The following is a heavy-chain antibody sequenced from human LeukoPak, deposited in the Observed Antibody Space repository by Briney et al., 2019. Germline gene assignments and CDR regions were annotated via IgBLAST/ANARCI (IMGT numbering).Heavy chain of an antibody. CDR3: ARVSSGATTVDY. V-gene: IGHV4-30-4*07. J-gene: IGHJ4*02. D-gene: IGHD1-26*01. CDR2: IYYSGST. CDR1: GGSISSGGYS. Sequence: SQTLSLTCAVSGGSISSGGYSWSWIRQPPRKGLEWIGYIYYSGSTNYNPSLKSRVTISVDKSKNQFSLKLSSVTAADTAVYYCARVSSGATTVDYWGQGTLVTVSS.